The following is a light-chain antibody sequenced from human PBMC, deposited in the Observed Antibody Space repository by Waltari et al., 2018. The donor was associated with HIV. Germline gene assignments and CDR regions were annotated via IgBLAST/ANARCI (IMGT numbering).Light chain of an antibody. CDR1: SNNVGNQG. CDR3: SAWDRSLSAVI. Sequence: QAGLTQPPSVSKGLRQTATLTCTGDSNNVGNQGATWLQQHQGHPPKLLFYKNNNRPSGISERFSASKSGNTASLTMTGLQPEDEADYFCSAWDRSLSAVIFGGGTTLIVL. V-gene: IGLV10-54*04. CDR2: KNN. J-gene: IGLJ2*01.